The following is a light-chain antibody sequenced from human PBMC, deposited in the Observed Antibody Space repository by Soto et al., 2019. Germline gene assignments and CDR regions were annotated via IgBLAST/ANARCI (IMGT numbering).Light chain of an antibody. Sequence: QSALTQPASVSGSPGQSVTISCTGTSSDFGSYKFVSWYQHHPGKVPKVIIYETSKRPSGVSDRFSGSKSGNTASLTISGLQAEDEADYYCFSFTCNNTHVFGSGTKVTV. CDR1: SSDFGSYKF. J-gene: IGLJ1*01. CDR3: FSFTCNNTHV. V-gene: IGLV2-23*01. CDR2: ETS.